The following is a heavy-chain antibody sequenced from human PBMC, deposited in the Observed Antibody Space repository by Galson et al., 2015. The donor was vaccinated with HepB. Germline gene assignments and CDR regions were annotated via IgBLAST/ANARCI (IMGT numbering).Heavy chain of an antibody. Sequence: SLRLSCAASGFTFSSYGMHWVRQAPGKGLEWAAVISYDGSNKYYADSVKGRFTISRDNSKNTLYLQMNSLRAEDTAVYYCARRYGDYQGSFEYWGQGTLVTVSS. CDR2: ISYDGSNK. CDR1: GFTFSSYG. D-gene: IGHD4-17*01. J-gene: IGHJ4*02. CDR3: ARRYGDYQGSFEY. V-gene: IGHV3-30*03.